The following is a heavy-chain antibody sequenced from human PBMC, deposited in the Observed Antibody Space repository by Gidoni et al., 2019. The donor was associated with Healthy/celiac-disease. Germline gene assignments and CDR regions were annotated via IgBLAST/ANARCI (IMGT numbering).Heavy chain of an antibody. Sequence: EVQLVQSGAEVKQPGESLKISCKGSAYSFTRYWNGWVCQMPWKSLAWMGIIYPGDSDTRYSPSFQGQVTISAEKSISTAYLQWSSLKASDTAMYYCARGERGYCSSTSCYQGWTWFDPWGQGTLVTVSS. CDR3: ARGERGYCSSTSCYQGWTWFDP. V-gene: IGHV5-51*01. D-gene: IGHD2-2*03. CDR1: AYSFTRYW. J-gene: IGHJ5*02. CDR2: IYPGDSDT.